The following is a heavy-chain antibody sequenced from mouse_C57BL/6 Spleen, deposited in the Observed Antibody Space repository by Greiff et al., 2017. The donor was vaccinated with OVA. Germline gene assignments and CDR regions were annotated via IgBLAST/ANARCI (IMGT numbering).Heavy chain of an antibody. CDR2: IHPSDSDT. J-gene: IGHJ4*01. Sequence: QVQLKQPGAELVKPGASVKVSCKASGYTFTSYWMHWVKQRPGQGLEWIGRIHPSDSDTNYNQKFKGKATLTVDKSSSTAYMQLSSLTSEDSAVYYCAMGLLYYYAMDYWGQGTSVTVSS. CDR3: AMGLLYYYAMDY. V-gene: IGHV1-74*01. CDR1: GYTFTSYW. D-gene: IGHD2-3*01.